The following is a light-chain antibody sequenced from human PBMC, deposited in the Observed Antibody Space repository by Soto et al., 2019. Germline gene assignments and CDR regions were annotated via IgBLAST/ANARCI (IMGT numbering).Light chain of an antibody. Sequence: DIQMTQSPSSLSASVGDRVTITCRASQGISNYLAWYQQNPGKVPELLIYGASTLQPGVPSRFTGSGSGTDFALTISSPQPEDIATYYCQNYYSAPRTFGQGTKVE. CDR2: GAS. CDR1: QGISNY. V-gene: IGKV1-27*01. J-gene: IGKJ1*01. CDR3: QNYYSAPRT.